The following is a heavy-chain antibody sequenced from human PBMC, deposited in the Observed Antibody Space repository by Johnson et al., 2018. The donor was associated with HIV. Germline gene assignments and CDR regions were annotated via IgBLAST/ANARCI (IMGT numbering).Heavy chain of an antibody. V-gene: IGHV3-30*04. CDR3: AGANDDSRNFNKNAFDI. D-gene: IGHD3-22*01. CDR1: GFTFSSYA. CDR2: ISYDGCNK. Sequence: HVQLMESGGGLVQPGGSLRLSCAASGFTFSSYAMHWVRRAPGKGLAWVAVISYDGCNKYYADSVRGRFRISRDNSKNTLDPQMNSLRAEDTALYYCAGANDDSRNFNKNAFDIWGQGTMVTVSS. J-gene: IGHJ3*02.